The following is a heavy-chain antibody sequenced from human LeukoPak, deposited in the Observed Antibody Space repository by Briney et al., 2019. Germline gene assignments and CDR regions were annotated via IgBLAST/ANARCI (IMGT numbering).Heavy chain of an antibody. CDR1: GFTFSSYS. J-gene: IGHJ4*02. Sequence: PGGSLRLSCAASGFTFSSYSMNWVRQAPGKGLEWVSSISSSSSYIYYADSVKGRFTISRDNAKNSLYLQMNSLRAEDTAVYYCARDLANGGAARPDDDYWGQGTLVTVSS. CDR3: ARDLANGGAARPDDDY. D-gene: IGHD6-6*01. CDR2: ISSSSSYI. V-gene: IGHV3-21*01.